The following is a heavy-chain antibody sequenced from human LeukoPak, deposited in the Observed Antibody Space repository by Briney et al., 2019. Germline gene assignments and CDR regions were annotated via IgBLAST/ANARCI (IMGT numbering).Heavy chain of an antibody. CDR2: IYYSGST. J-gene: IGHJ4*02. D-gene: IGHD3-22*01. CDR3: ARVPFRSYYDSSGYCFDY. Sequence: TSETLSLTCTVSGGSISSYYWSWIRQPPGKGLEWIGYIYYSGSTNYNPSLKSRVTISVDTSKNQFSLKLSSVTAADTAVYYCARVPFRSYYDSSGYCFDYWGQGTLVTVSS. V-gene: IGHV4-59*08. CDR1: GGSISSYY.